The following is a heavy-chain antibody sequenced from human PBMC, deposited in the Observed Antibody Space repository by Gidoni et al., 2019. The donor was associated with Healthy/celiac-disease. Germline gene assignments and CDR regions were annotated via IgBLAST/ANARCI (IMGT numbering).Heavy chain of an antibody. CDR1: GFSFGDYA. V-gene: IGHV3-49*05. J-gene: IGHJ3*02. CDR3: TRGLIGVVTVHKDAFDI. Sequence: EVQLVESGGGLVRPGRSLRRSGTGSGFSFGDYAMSWFRQAPGKGLEWVGFIRSKSYGGTTEYAATVKGRFTISRDDSKSNAYLQMNSLKSEDTAVYYCTRGLIGVVTVHKDAFDIWGQGTMVTVSS. CDR2: IRSKSYGGTT. D-gene: IGHD2-21*02.